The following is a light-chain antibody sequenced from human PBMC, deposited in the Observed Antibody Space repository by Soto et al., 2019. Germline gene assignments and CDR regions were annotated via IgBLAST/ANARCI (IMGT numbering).Light chain of an antibody. CDR3: HQHNNWPWT. CDR2: GAS. V-gene: IGKV3D-15*01. J-gene: IGKJ1*01. Sequence: EIVMTQSPATLTVSPGYRATLSCRASQSVSSNLAWYQQKPGEAPRLLIDGASTRATGIPVRFSGSGSGTEFTLNISSLQSEDFAVYYCHQHNNWPWTFGQGTKVEI. CDR1: QSVSSN.